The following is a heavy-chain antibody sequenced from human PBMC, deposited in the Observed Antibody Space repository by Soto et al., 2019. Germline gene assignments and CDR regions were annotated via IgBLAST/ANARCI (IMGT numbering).Heavy chain of an antibody. CDR2: VSAYNGET. V-gene: IGHV1-18*01. CDR3: AGNTDIVIVPGAIGGPDY. D-gene: IGHD2-2*01. CDR1: GYTFTNYG. J-gene: IGHJ4*02. Sequence: ASVNVSCNASGYTFTNYGISWVRQAPGQGLEWMGWVSAYNGETEFAQKLQGRLSLTTDTSPSTAYMELTSLRSDDAAVYYCAGNTDIVIVPGAIGGPDYWGQGTLVTVSS.